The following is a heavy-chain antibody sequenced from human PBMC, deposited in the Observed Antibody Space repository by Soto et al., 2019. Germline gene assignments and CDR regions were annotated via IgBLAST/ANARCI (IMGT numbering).Heavy chain of an antibody. D-gene: IGHD2-2*01. CDR2: ISYDGSNK. J-gene: IGHJ6*02. Sequence: QVQLVESGGGVVQPGRSLRLSCAASGFTFSSYAMHWVRQAPGKGLEWVAVISYDGSNKYYADSVKGRFTISRDNSKNTLYLQMNSLRAEDTAVYYCATDRPQLTVVPAASMDVWGQGTTVTVSS. V-gene: IGHV3-30-3*01. CDR1: GFTFSSYA. CDR3: ATDRPQLTVVPAASMDV.